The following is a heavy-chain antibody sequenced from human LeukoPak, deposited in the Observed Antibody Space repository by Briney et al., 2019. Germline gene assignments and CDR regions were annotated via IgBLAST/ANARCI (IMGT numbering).Heavy chain of an antibody. CDR2: ISCSGGST. V-gene: IGHV3-23*01. Sequence: GGSLRLSCAASGFTFSSYGMSWVRQAPGKGLEWVSAISCSGGSTYYADSVKGRFTISRDNSKNTLYLQMNSLRAEDTAVYYCARERSGWLFDYWGQGTLVTVSS. CDR3: ARERSGWLFDY. J-gene: IGHJ4*02. D-gene: IGHD6-19*01. CDR1: GFTFSSYG.